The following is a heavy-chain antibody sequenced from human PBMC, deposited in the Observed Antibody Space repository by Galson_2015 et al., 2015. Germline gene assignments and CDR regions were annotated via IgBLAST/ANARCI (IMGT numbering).Heavy chain of an antibody. CDR1: GYTFTSYG. V-gene: IGHV1-18*01. D-gene: IGHD3-16*01. CDR2: ISAYNGNT. J-gene: IGHJ6*04. Sequence: SVKVSCKASGYTFTSYGISWVRQAPGQGLEWMGWISAYNGNTNYAQKLQGRVTTTTDTSTSTAYMELRSLRSDDTAVYYCARFGGRRRPISSYSTTMTVGGKGTTVTASS. CDR3: ARFGGRRRPISSYSTTMTV.